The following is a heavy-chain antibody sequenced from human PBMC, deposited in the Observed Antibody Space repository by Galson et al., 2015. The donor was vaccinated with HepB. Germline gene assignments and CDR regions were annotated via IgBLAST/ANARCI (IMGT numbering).Heavy chain of an antibody. D-gene: IGHD6-13*01. CDR1: GFTFSSYA. J-gene: IGHJ4*02. V-gene: IGHV3-30*04. CDR3: ARDKSSSWYGVDY. Sequence: SLRLSCAASGFTFSSYAMHWVRQAPGKRLELVAVISYDGSNKYYADSVKGRFTISRDNSKNTLYLQMNSLRAEDTAVYYRARDKSSSWYGVDYWGQGTLVTVSS. CDR2: ISYDGSNK.